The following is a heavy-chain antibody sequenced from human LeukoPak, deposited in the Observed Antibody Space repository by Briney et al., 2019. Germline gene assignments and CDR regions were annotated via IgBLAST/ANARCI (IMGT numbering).Heavy chain of an antibody. J-gene: IGHJ4*02. CDR3: AKDYSGYDSYYFDY. D-gene: IGHD5-12*01. Sequence: PGGSLRLSCAASGFTFSSYAMSWVRQAPGKGLEWVSAISGSGGSTYYADSVKGRSTISRDNSKNTLYLQMNSLRAEDTAVYYCAKDYSGYDSYYFDYWGQGTLVTVSS. CDR2: ISGSGGST. CDR1: GFTFSSYA. V-gene: IGHV3-23*01.